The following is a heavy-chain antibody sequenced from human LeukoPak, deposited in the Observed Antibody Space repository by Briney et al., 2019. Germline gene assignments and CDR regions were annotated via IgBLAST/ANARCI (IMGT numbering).Heavy chain of an antibody. J-gene: IGHJ5*02. D-gene: IGHD3-10*01. Sequence: SETLSLTCTVSGGSISTYYWSWIRQTPETGLEWIGGVYHSGSTNYNPSLKSRVTISVDTSKNQFSLKLTSMTAADTAVYHCARVTPSFAHNWFDPRGQGTLVIVSS. CDR2: VYHSGST. CDR1: GGSISTYY. V-gene: IGHV4-4*08. CDR3: ARVTPSFAHNWFDP.